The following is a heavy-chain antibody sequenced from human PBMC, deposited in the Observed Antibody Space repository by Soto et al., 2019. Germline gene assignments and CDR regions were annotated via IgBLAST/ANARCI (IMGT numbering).Heavy chain of an antibody. CDR2: VYYSGST. D-gene: IGHD6-6*01. Sequence: SETLSLTCTVSGGSISSYYWSWIRQPPGKGLEWIGYVYYSGSTNYNPSLKSRVTISVDTSKNQFSLKLSSVTASDTAVYYCARDPSIAARMSWFEPWGQRTLVTVSS. J-gene: IGHJ5*02. CDR3: ARDPSIAARMSWFEP. V-gene: IGHV4-59*01. CDR1: GGSISSYY.